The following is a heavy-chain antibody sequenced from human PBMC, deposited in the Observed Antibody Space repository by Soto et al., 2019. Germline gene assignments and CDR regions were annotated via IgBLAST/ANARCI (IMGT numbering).Heavy chain of an antibody. CDR2: INAGNGNT. J-gene: IGHJ6*02. V-gene: IGHV1-3*01. Sequence: QVQLVQSGAEVKKPGASVKVSCKASGYTFTSYAMHWVRQAPGQRLEWMGWINAGNGNTKYSQKFQGRVTITSDTSASTAYMELSSLRSEDTAVYYCASSRIAAAPYGMDVWGQGTTVTVSS. D-gene: IGHD6-13*01. CDR3: ASSRIAAAPYGMDV. CDR1: GYTFTSYA.